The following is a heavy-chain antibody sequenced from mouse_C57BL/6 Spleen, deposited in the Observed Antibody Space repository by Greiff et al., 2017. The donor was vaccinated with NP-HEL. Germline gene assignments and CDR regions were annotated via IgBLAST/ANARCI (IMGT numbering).Heavy chain of an antibody. CDR3: ARIYYYGSSYQYWYFDV. CDR2: IFWDDDK. D-gene: IGHD1-1*01. J-gene: IGHJ1*03. Sequence: QVTLKVSGPGILQSSQTLSLTCSFSGFSLTTSGMGVSWIRQPSGKGLEWLAHIFWDDDKRYNPSLKSRLTISKDTSRNQVFLKITSVDTADTATYYCARIYYYGSSYQYWYFDVWGTGTTVTVSS. V-gene: IGHV8-12*01. CDR1: GFSLTTSGMG.